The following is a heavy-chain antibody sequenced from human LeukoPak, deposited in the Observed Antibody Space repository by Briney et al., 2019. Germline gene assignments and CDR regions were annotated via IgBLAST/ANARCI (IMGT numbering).Heavy chain of an antibody. Sequence: PSETLSLTCTVSGVSISSSTYYWSWIRQPPGKGLEWIGYIYYTGSTNYNPSLKSRVTISVDTSKNQFSLKLSSVTAADTAVYYCARDRGDGYDYFWDYWGQGTLVTVSS. CDR2: IYYTGST. J-gene: IGHJ4*02. CDR3: ARDRGDGYDYFWDY. CDR1: GVSISSSTYY. D-gene: IGHD5-12*01. V-gene: IGHV4-61*01.